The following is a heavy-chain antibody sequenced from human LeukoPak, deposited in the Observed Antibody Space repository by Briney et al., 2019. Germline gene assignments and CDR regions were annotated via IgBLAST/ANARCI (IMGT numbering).Heavy chain of an antibody. CDR2: IYPGDSDT. J-gene: IGHJ3*02. CDR1: GYSLTSYW. D-gene: IGHD5-12*01. CDR3: ARQVGYSGYDALDAFDI. V-gene: IGHV5-51*01. Sequence: GESLKISCKGSGYSLTSYWIGWVRQMPGKGLEWMGIIYPGDSDTRYSPSFQGQVTISADKSISTAYLQWSSLKASDTAMYYCARQVGYSGYDALDAFDIWGQGTMVTVSS.